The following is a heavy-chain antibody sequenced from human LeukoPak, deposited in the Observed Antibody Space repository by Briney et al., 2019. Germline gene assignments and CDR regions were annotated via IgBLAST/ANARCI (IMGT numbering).Heavy chain of an antibody. CDR3: AKDRVTMVRGVITCFDY. J-gene: IGHJ4*02. D-gene: IGHD3-10*01. CDR1: GFTFSSYG. CDR2: IRYDGSNK. V-gene: IGHV3-30*02. Sequence: GGSLRLSCAASGFTFSSYGMHWVRQAPGKGLEWVAFIRYDGSNKYYADSVKGRFTISRDNSKNTLYLQMNSLRAEDTAVYYCAKDRVTMVRGVITCFDYWGQGTLVTVSS.